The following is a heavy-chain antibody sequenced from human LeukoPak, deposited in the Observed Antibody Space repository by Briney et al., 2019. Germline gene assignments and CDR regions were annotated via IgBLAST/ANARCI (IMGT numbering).Heavy chain of an antibody. V-gene: IGHV3-30*02. CDR3: AKGRGYSYTIFDY. CDR2: MRYDGSNK. Sequence: PGGSLRLSCAASGFTFSSYGMHWVRQAPGKGLEWEAFMRYDGSNKYYADSVKGRFTISRDNSKNTLYLQMNSLRAEDTAVYYCAKGRGYSYTIFDYWGQGTLVTVSS. J-gene: IGHJ4*02. CDR1: GFTFSSYG. D-gene: IGHD5-18*01.